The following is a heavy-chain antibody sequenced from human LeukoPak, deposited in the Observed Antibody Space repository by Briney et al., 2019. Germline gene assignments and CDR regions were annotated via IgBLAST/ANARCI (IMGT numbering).Heavy chain of an antibody. CDR2: IKGDGSEI. J-gene: IGHJ5*01. CDR3: ARGSGWLLDS. Sequence: GGSLRFSCGASGFTFSNYYMSWVRQAPGKGLEWVAIIKGDGSEIKYVDSVKGRFTISRDNARNSVYLQMNSLRVEDTAVYYCARGSGWLLDSWGHGTLVTVSS. V-gene: IGHV3-7*01. D-gene: IGHD6-19*01. CDR1: GFTFSNYY.